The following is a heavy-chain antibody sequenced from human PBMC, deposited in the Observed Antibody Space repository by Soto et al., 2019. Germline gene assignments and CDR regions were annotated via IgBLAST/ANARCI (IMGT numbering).Heavy chain of an antibody. J-gene: IGHJ2*01. V-gene: IGHV4-30-2*01. Sequence: QLQLQESGSGLLKSSQTLSLTCAVSGGSISGDYSWSWIRQPPGKGLEWIGYIYHSGSSYYIPSRVSRVTLSLDRSKNQFSLELKSVTAADTGVYYCARMTGGWYFDLWGGGTLVSVSS. CDR1: GGSISGDYS. CDR3: ARMTGGWYFDL. D-gene: IGHD1-26*01. CDR2: IYHSGSS.